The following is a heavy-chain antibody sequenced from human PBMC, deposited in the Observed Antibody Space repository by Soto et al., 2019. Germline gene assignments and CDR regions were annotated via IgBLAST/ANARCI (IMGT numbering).Heavy chain of an antibody. CDR2: ISGSGGST. Sequence: VQLLESGGGLVQPGGSLRLSCAASGFTFSSYAMRXVRQAPVKGLEWVSAISGSGGSTYYXDSVKGRFTISRDNSXXXXXXXXXXLRAEDTAVXXCARRGSGSYYDYWGQGTLVTVSS. CDR3: ARRGSGSYYDY. V-gene: IGHV3-23*01. CDR1: GFTFSSYA. D-gene: IGHD1-26*01. J-gene: IGHJ4*02.